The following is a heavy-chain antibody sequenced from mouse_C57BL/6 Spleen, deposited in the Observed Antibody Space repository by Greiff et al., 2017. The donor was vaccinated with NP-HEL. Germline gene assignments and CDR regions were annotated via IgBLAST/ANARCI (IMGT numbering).Heavy chain of an antibody. CDR2: ISSGGDYI. CDR1: GFTFSSYA. J-gene: IGHJ3*01. V-gene: IGHV5-9-1*02. Sequence: EVMLVESGEGLVKPGGSLKLSCAASGFTFSSYAMSWVRQTPEKRLEWVAYISSGGDYIYYADTVKGRFTISRDNARNTLYLQMSSLKSEDTAMYYCTRGGDYVPFAYWGQGTLVTVSA. CDR3: TRGGDYVPFAY. D-gene: IGHD2-4*01.